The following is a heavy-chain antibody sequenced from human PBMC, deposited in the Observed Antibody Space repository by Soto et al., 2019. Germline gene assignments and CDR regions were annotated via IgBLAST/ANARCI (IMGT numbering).Heavy chain of an antibody. J-gene: IGHJ6*02. V-gene: IGHV1-2*04. D-gene: IGHD1-26*01. CDR1: GYTFSGYY. CDR2: INPNSGDT. Sequence: QVQLVQSGAEVKKPGASVKVSCKASGYTFSGYYMHWLRQAPGQGLEWMGWINPNSGDTNYSQKFQGWVTMTRDTSISTAYMELSRLRSDDTAIYYCARVGGGIVGATTAGYGMDVWGQGTTVTVSS. CDR3: ARVGGGIVGATTAGYGMDV.